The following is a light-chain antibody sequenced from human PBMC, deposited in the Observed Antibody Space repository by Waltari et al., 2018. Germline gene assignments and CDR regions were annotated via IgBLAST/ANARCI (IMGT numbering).Light chain of an antibody. CDR3: QQYHTFYS. Sequence: DIQRTQSPSTLSASVGETGNISCRASQSISHWLAWYQQKPGKAPKLLIYKSSILERGVPSRFSGVGSETEFALTISSLQPDDFATYHCQQYHTFYSFGQGTKLEIK. J-gene: IGKJ2*03. CDR1: QSISHW. CDR2: KSS. V-gene: IGKV1-5*03.